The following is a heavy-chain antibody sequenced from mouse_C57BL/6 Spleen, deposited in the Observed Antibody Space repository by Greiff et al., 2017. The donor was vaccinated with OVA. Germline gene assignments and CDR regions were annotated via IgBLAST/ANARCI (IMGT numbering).Heavy chain of an antibody. D-gene: IGHD4-1*01. CDR2: ISSGGSYT. V-gene: IGHV5-6*01. CDR3: ARHATGTSWFAY. CDR1: GFTFSSYG. J-gene: IGHJ3*01. Sequence: VQLQQSGGDLVKPGGSLKLSCAASGFTFSSYGMSWVRQTPDKRLEWVATISSGGSYTYYPDSVKGRFTISRDNAKNTLYLQMSSLKSEDTAMYYCARHATGTSWFAYWGQGTLVTVSA.